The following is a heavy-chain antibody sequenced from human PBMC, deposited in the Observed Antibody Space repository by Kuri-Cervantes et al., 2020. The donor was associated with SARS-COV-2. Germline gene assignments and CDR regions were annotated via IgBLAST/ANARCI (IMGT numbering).Heavy chain of an antibody. CDR2: IIPIFGTA. Sequence: SVKVSCKDSGGTFSGYAMSWVRQAPGQGLEWMGGIIPIFGTANYAQKFQGRVTITADESTSTAYMELSSLRSEDTAVYYCALGYWGSGYPRNYYYMDVWGKGTTVTVSS. CDR3: ALGYWGSGYPRNYYYMDV. V-gene: IGHV1-69*13. J-gene: IGHJ6*03. CDR1: GGTFSGYA. D-gene: IGHD3-22*01.